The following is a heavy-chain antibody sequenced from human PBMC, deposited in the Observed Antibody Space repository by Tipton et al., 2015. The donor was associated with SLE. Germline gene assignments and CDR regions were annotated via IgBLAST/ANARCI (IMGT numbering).Heavy chain of an antibody. D-gene: IGHD4-17*01. CDR3: ARVAGDHDAFDI. CDR1: GGSFSGYY. J-gene: IGHJ3*02. Sequence: TLSLTCTVSGGSFSGYYWSWIRQPPGKGLEWIGEVNYTGSTNYVPSLKSRVTISVDTSKNQFSLKLSSVTAADTAVYYCARVAGDHDAFDIWGQGTMVTVSS. CDR2: VNYTGST. V-gene: IGHV4-34*01.